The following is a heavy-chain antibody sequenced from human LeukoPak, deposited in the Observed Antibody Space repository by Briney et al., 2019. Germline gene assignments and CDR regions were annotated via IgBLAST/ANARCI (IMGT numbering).Heavy chain of an antibody. CDR1: GFTFDDYG. Sequence: PGGSLRLSCAASGFTFDDYGMSWVRQAPGKGLEWVSGINWNGGSTGYADSVKGRFTISRDNAKNSLYLQMNSLRAEDTALYHCARVQPETHIVVVVAAGGAFDIWGQGTMVTVSS. CDR3: ARVQPETHIVVVVAAGGAFDI. D-gene: IGHD2-15*01. J-gene: IGHJ3*02. V-gene: IGHV3-20*01. CDR2: INWNGGST.